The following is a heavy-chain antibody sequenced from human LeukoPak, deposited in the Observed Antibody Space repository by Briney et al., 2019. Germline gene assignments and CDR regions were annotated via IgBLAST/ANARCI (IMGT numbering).Heavy chain of an antibody. J-gene: IGHJ3*02. Sequence: PSETLSLTCTVSGGSISSGDYYWSWTRQPPGKGLEWIGYIYYSGSTYYNPSLKSRVTISVDTSKNQFTLKLSSVTAAETAVYYCASVDQPMVRRVNAFDIWGQGTMVTVSS. V-gene: IGHV4-30-4*01. CDR2: IYYSGST. D-gene: IGHD3-10*01. CDR1: GGSISSGDYY. CDR3: ASVDQPMVRRVNAFDI.